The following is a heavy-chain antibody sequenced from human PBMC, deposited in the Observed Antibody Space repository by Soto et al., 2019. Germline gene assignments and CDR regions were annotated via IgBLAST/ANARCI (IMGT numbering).Heavy chain of an antibody. CDR2: IIPIFGTA. D-gene: IGHD3-22*01. J-gene: IGHJ6*02. V-gene: IGHV1-69*13. Sequence: SVKVSCKASGGTFSSYAISWVRQAPGQGLEWMGGIIPIFGTANYAQKFQGRVTITADESTSTAYMELSSLRSEDTAVYYCARGYYYDSSGYEWSSYYGMDVWGQGTTVTVSS. CDR3: ARGYYYDSSGYEWSSYYGMDV. CDR1: GGTFSSYA.